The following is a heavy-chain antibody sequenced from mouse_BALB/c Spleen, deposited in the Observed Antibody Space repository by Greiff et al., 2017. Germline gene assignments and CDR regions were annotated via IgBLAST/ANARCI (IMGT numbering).Heavy chain of an antibody. CDR1: GFNIKDYY. D-gene: IGHD2-4*01. V-gene: IGHV14-1*02. CDR2: IDPENGNT. J-gene: IGHJ3*01. Sequence: VMLVESGAELVRPGALVKLSCKASGFNIKDYYMHWVKQRPEQGLEWIGWIDPENGNTIYDPKFQGKASITADTSSNTAYLQLSSLTSEDTAVYYCARIYYEYAGWFAYWGQGTLVTVSA. CDR3: ARIYYEYAGWFAY.